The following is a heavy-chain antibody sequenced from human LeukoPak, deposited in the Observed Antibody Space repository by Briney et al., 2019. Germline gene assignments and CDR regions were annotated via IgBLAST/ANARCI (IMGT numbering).Heavy chain of an antibody. V-gene: IGHV3-21*01. J-gene: IGHJ4*02. CDR1: GFTFSSYS. CDR3: ARALRYSYGPYYFDY. CDR2: ISSSSSYI. Sequence: GGSLRLSCAASGFTFSSYSMNWVRQAPGEGLEWVSSISSSSSYIYYADSVKGRFTISRDNAKNSLYLQMNSLRAEDTAVYYCARALRYSYGPYYFDYWGQGTLVTVSS. D-gene: IGHD5-18*01.